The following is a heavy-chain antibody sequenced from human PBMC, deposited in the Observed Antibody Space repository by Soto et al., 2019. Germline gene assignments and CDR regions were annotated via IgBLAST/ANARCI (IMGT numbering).Heavy chain of an antibody. J-gene: IGHJ4*02. CDR2: IYYSGST. Sequence: TLSLTCTVSGGSISSGGYYGSWIRQHPGKGLEWIGYIYYSGSTYYNPSLKSRVTISVDTSKNQFSLKLSSVTAADTAVYYCARAGYYYDSSGYYSDPFDYWGQGTLVTVSS. D-gene: IGHD3-22*01. V-gene: IGHV4-31*03. CDR1: GGSISSGGYY. CDR3: ARAGYYYDSSGYYSDPFDY.